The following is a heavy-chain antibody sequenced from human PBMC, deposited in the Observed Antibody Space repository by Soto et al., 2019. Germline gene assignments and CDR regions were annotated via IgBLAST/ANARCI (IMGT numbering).Heavy chain of an antibody. J-gene: IGHJ4*02. CDR3: ATMGTPATGLYFFDY. V-gene: IGHV1-2*04. D-gene: IGHD2-15*01. CDR2: INPNSGDT. CDR1: GYTFTGYH. Sequence: GASAKVSCKASGYTFTGYHLHLVRQAPGQGLEWMGWINPNSGDTDYAQKFQGWVTMTSDTSISTAYMELSRLRSDDTAVYYCATMGTPATGLYFFDYWGQGPLVTVSS.